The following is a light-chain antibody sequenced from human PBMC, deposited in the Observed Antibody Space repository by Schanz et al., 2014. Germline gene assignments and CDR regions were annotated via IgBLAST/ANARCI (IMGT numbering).Light chain of an antibody. CDR3: QQRSKWPLT. CDR2: GPS. Sequence: EIVLTQSPATLSLSPGERATLSCRASQSVGSYLAWYQQKPGQAPRLLIYGPSSRATGIPARFSGSGSGTDFTLTVSSLEPEDFAVYYCQQRSKWPLTFGGGTKVEIK. CDR1: QSVGSY. V-gene: IGKV3-11*01. J-gene: IGKJ4*01.